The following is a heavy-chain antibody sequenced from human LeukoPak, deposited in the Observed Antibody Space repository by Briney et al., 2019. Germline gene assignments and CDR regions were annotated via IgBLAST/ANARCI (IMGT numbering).Heavy chain of an antibody. CDR3: ARLGPPDRPYSSSDCFDP. J-gene: IGHJ5*02. CDR2: IYYSGST. CDR1: GGSISSSSYY. D-gene: IGHD6-6*01. Sequence: SSEALSLTCTVSGGSISSSSYYWGWIRQPPGKGLEWIGSIYYSGSTYYNPSLKSRVTISVDTSKNQFSLKLSSVTAADTAVYYCARLGPPDRPYSSSDCFDPRGQGTLVTVSS. V-gene: IGHV4-39*01.